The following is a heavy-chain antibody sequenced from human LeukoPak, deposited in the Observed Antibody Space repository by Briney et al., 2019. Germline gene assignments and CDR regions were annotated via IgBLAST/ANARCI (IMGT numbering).Heavy chain of an antibody. D-gene: IGHD2-15*01. CDR2: IKQDGSEK. V-gene: IGHV3-7*01. CDR1: GFTFSNYA. CDR3: ARDVSYCSGGSCYSRESDY. J-gene: IGHJ4*02. Sequence: GGSLRLSCAASGFTFSNYAMSWVRQAPGKGLEWVANIKQDGSEKYYVDSVKGRFTISRDNAKKSLYLQMNSLRAEDTAVYYCARDVSYCSGGSCYSRESDYWGQGTLVTVSS.